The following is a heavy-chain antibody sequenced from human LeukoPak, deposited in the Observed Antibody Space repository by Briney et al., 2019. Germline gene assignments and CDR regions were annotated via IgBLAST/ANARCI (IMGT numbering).Heavy chain of an antibody. CDR2: MNPNSGNT. CDR1: GYTFTSYD. CDR3: ATESRGAFDI. V-gene: IGHV1-8*02. J-gene: IGHJ3*02. Sequence: ASVKVSCKASGYTFTSYDINWVRQATGQGLEWMGWMNPNSGNTGYAQKFQGRVTMTEGTSTDTAYMELSSLRSEDTAVYYCATESRGAFDIWGQGTMVTVSS.